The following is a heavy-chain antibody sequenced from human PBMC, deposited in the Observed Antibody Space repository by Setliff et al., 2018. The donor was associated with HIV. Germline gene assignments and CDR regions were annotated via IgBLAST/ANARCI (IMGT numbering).Heavy chain of an antibody. D-gene: IGHD3-10*01. J-gene: IGHJ6*03. CDR1: GYSFTSYW. V-gene: IGHV5-51*01. CDR2: IYPGDSDT. CDR3: ARGRNYYGSGSYYNVLLGSKYYYYMDV. Sequence: PGESLKISCKGSGYSFTSYWIGWVRQMPGKGLEWMGIIYPGDSDTRYSPSFQGQVTISADKSISTAYLQWSSLKASDTAMYYCARGRNYYGSGSYYNVLLGSKYYYYMDVWGKGTTVTVSS.